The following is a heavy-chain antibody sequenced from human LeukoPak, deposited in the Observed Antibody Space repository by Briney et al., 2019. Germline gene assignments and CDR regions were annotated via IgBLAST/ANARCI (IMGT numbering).Heavy chain of an antibody. CDR2: INHSGST. V-gene: IGHV4-34*01. J-gene: IGHJ5*02. Sequence: SETLSLTCAVYGGSFSDYYWSWIRQPPGKGLEWIGEINHSGSTNYNPSLKSRVTISVDTSKNQFSLKLSSVTAADTAVYYCARDRVHYYDSSGFDPWGQGTLVTVSS. CDR1: GGSFSDYY. CDR3: ARDRVHYYDSSGFDP. D-gene: IGHD3-22*01.